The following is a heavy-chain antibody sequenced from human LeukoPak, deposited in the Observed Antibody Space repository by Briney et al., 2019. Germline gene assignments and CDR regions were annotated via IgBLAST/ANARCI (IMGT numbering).Heavy chain of an antibody. CDR2: ISDSGGST. Sequence: PGGSLRLSCAASGFTFRNHAMHWVRQAPGKGLEYVSAISDSGGSTYYADSVKGRFTISRDNSKNTLYLQMSSLRAEDTAVYFCVRGYSFGPYGMDVWGQGTTVTVSS. D-gene: IGHD2-15*01. CDR1: GFTFRNHA. J-gene: IGHJ6*02. CDR3: VRGYSFGPYGMDV. V-gene: IGHV3-64D*09.